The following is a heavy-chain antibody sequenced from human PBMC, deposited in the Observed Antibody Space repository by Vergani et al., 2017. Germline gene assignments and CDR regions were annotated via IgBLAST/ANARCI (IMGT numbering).Heavy chain of an antibody. CDR2: ISWSSGSV. D-gene: IGHD2-2*01. Sequence: EVQLVESGGGLVQPGRSLRLSCAASGFTFDDYAMHWVRQAPGKGLEWVSGISWSSGSVGYADSVKGRFTISRDNAKNSLYLQMNSLRAEDTALEYCAKERGYCSSTMGTMDVWGQGTLVTVSS. J-gene: IGHJ6*02. CDR3: AKERGYCSSTMGTMDV. CDR1: GFTFDDYA. V-gene: IGHV3-9*01.